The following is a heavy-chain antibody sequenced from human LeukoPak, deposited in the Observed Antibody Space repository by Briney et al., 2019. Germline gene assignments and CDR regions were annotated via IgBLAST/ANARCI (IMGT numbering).Heavy chain of an antibody. D-gene: IGHD3-22*01. CDR2: IGTAGDT. CDR1: GFTFSSYD. Sequence: GGSLRLSCAACGFTFSSYDMHWVRQAAGKGLEWVSAIGTAGDTYYPGSVKGQFTISRENAKNSLYLQMNSLRAEDTAVYYCANPPDSNYDSSGYYSGWGQGTLVTVSS. CDR3: ANPPDSNYDSSGYYSG. V-gene: IGHV3-13*03. J-gene: IGHJ4*02.